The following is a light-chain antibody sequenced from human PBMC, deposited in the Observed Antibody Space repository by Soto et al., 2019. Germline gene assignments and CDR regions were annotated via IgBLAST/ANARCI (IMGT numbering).Light chain of an antibody. J-gene: IGLJ1*01. CDR2: EVV. CDR3: KSYAGSNTYV. CDR1: MNDIGVYDF. Sequence: QSVLTQPPSASGSPGQSVTISCTGTMNDIGVYDFVSWYQHHPGKAPRLIIYEVVQRPSGVPDRFSGSKSGNTASLTVSGLQAADEADYFCKSYAGSNTYVFGSGTKLTVL. V-gene: IGLV2-8*01.